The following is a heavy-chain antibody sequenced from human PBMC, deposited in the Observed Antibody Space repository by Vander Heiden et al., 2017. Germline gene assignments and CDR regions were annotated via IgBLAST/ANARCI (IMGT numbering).Heavy chain of an antibody. J-gene: IGHJ4*02. V-gene: IGHV3-48*02. D-gene: IGHD2-21*01. CDR2: ISSSTSNV. Sequence: EVKLVEPGGGLVQPGGSLRLSCVASGSTFSSTGMNWVRQGPGKGLEWVSFISSSTSNVQDADSVKGRFTISRDYAKNSLYLQMNSLRDEDTAVYYCARDWVNRFDCWGQGTLVTVSS. CDR3: ARDWVNRFDC. CDR1: GSTFSSTG.